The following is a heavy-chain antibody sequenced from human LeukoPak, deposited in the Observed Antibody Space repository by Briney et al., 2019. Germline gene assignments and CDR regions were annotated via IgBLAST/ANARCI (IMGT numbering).Heavy chain of an antibody. D-gene: IGHD3-10*01. V-gene: IGHV3-23*01. CDR3: ASGTYRLGDY. CDR1: GFSFSTYA. CDR2: TSGSGVDT. Sequence: PGGSLRLSCVASGFSFSTYAMSWVRQAPGKGLEWVSGTSGSGVDTHYADSVKGRFRISRDNSQNTLYLQLSSLRAEDTAVYYCASGTYRLGDYWGLGTLVTVSS. J-gene: IGHJ4*02.